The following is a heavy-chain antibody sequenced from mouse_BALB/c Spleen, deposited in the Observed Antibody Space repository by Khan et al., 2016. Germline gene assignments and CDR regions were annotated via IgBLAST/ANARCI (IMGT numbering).Heavy chain of an antibody. D-gene: IGHD2-3*01. Sequence: QVQLKESGPDLVAPSQSLSITCTVSGFSLTSYGVHWVRQPPGKGLEWLVVIWSDGSTTYNSALKSRLSISKDNSKSQVFLKMNSLQTDDTAMDYWARHDGYYYAMDYWGQGTSVTVSS. V-gene: IGHV2-6-2*01. J-gene: IGHJ4*01. CDR2: IWSDGST. CDR1: GFSLTSYG. CDR3: ARHDGYYYAMDY.